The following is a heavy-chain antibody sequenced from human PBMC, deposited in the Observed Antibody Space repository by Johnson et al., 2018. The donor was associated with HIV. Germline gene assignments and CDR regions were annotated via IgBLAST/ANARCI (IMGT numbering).Heavy chain of an antibody. J-gene: IGHJ3*02. CDR3: VRDDYAFHI. Sequence: QMQLVESGGGLVQPGGSLRLSCAASGFTFSNAWMSWVRQVPGKGLEWVSVISYDGSDKYYADSVIGRFTISRDNAKNTLYLEMKSLRVDDTAVYYCVRDDYAFHIWGQGTMVTVSS. V-gene: IGHV3-30-3*01. D-gene: IGHD2-21*02. CDR2: ISYDGSDK. CDR1: GFTFSNAW.